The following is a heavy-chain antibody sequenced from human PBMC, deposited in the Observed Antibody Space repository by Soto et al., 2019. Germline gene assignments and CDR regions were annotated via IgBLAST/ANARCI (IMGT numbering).Heavy chain of an antibody. Sequence: SETLSLTCTVSGGSISNYFCTWIRQPAGKGLEWIGRIDNSGSTNYNPSLKSRITMSADTSRNQFSLKLNSMTAADTAVYYCARGGQDFWSGPFDYWGQASLVTVSS. CDR3: ARGGQDFWSGPFDY. CDR2: IDNSGST. CDR1: GGSISNYF. J-gene: IGHJ4*02. V-gene: IGHV4-4*07. D-gene: IGHD3-3*01.